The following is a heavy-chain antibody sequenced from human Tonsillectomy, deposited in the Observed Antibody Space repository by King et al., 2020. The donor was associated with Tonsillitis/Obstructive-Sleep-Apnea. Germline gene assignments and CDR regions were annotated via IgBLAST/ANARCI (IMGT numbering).Heavy chain of an antibody. D-gene: IGHD2-2*01. Sequence: VQLVESGPGLVKPSQTLSLTCTVSGGSISSGGYYWTWIRQHPGKGLQWIGYIYYSGSTYYNPSLKSRVTISVDTSKTQFSLKLSSVTAADTAVFYCAGGRPLYCSSSSCYPGGSFDYWGQGTLVTVSS. CDR2: IYYSGST. CDR1: GGSISSGGYY. V-gene: IGHV4-31*03. CDR3: AGGRPLYCSSSSCYPGGSFDY. J-gene: IGHJ4*02.